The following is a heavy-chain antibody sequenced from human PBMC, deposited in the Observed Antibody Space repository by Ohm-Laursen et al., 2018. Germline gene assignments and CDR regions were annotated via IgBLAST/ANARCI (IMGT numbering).Heavy chain of an antibody. CDR2: INPNSSGT. V-gene: IGHV1-2*02. Sequence: SVKVSCKASGYTFTSYDINWVRQATGQGLEWMGWINPNSSGTKFAQNFQGRVTMTRDTSINTVYMELSSLRSDDTAVYYCVRTGMDVWGQGTTVTVSS. CDR3: VRTGMDV. J-gene: IGHJ6*02. CDR1: GYTFTSYD.